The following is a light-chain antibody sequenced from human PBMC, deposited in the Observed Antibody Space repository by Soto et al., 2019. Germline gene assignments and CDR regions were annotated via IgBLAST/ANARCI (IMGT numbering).Light chain of an antibody. J-gene: IGKJ2*01. CDR1: QTVAGSY. Sequence: ETVLTQSPGTLSLSPGERATLSCRASQTVAGSYLAWYQQKPGQAPRLLIYAASTRVTGIPDRFSGSGSGRDFTRTISRLEPEDFAVYYCQQYANWYTFGQGTTLEIK. V-gene: IGKV3-20*01. CDR3: QQYANWYT. CDR2: AAS.